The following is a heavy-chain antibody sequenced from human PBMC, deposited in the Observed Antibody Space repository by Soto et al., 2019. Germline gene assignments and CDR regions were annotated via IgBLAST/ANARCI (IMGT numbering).Heavy chain of an antibody. V-gene: IGHV3-30-3*01. D-gene: IGHD2-15*01. CDR1: GFTFSSYA. Sequence: GGSLRLSCAASGFTFSSYAMHWVRQAPGKGLEWVAVISYDGSNKYYADSVKGRFTISRDNSKNTLYLQMNSLRAEDTAVYYCAGELGYCSGGSCYSPYVYYYGMDVWGQGTTVTVSS. CDR3: AGELGYCSGGSCYSPYVYYYGMDV. CDR2: ISYDGSNK. J-gene: IGHJ6*02.